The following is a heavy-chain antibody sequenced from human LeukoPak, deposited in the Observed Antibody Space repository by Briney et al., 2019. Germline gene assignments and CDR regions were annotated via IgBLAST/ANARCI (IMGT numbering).Heavy chain of an antibody. D-gene: IGHD6-19*01. Sequence: GGPLRLSCAASGFTVSSNYMSWVRQAPGKGLEWVSVIYSGGSTYYADSVKGRFTIPRDNSKNTLYLQMNSLRAVDTAVYYCAISSGWYLGNFDYWGQGTLVTVSS. CDR1: GFTVSSNY. V-gene: IGHV3-53*01. CDR3: AISSGWYLGNFDY. CDR2: IYSGGST. J-gene: IGHJ4*02.